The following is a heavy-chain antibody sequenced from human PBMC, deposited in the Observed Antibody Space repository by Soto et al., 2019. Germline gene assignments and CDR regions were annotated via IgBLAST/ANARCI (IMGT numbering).Heavy chain of an antibody. D-gene: IGHD6-13*01. CDR1: GGFISSGDSS. CDR3: ARAIAALDAFDI. V-gene: IGHV4-30-2*01. CDR2: IYHRGTT. Sequence: SETLSLTCAVSGGFISSGDSSWSWIRQPPGRGLEWIGHIYHRGTTFYNPSLKSRVTISVDRSKNQFSLNLSSVTAADTAVYYCARAIAALDAFDIWGQGTMVTVSS. J-gene: IGHJ3*02.